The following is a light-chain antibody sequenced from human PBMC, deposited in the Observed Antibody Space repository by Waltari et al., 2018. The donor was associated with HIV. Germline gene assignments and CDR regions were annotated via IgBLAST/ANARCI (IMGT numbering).Light chain of an antibody. J-gene: IGLJ2*01. CDR1: KLGDTY. V-gene: IGLV3-1*01. CDR3: QAWDSSSAVV. CDR2: QNT. Sequence: SYELTQPPSVSVSPGQTASVTCSGAKLGDTYVSWYQQKPGQSPVLVIFQNTKRPSGTPGRLSGSNSRDTATLTISGTQAGDEADYYCQAWDSSSAVVFGGGTKLTVL.